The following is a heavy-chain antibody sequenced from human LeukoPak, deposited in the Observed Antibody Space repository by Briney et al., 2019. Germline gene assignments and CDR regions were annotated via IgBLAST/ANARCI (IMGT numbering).Heavy chain of an antibody. Sequence: GASVKVSCKASGYTFTGYYMHWVRQAPGQGLEWMGWINPNSGGTNYAQKFQGRVTMTRDTSISTAYMELSRLRSDDTAVYSCARSRCSSTSCYRFDYWGQGTLVTVSS. J-gene: IGHJ4*02. V-gene: IGHV1-2*02. CDR1: GYTFTGYY. CDR3: ARSRCSSTSCYRFDY. CDR2: INPNSGGT. D-gene: IGHD2-2*01.